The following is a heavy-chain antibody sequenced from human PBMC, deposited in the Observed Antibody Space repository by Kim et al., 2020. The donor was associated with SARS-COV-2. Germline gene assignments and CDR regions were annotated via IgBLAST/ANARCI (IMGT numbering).Heavy chain of an antibody. Sequence: ASVKVSCKASGYTFTSYDINWVRQATGQGLEWMGWMNPNSGNTDYAQKFQGRVTMTRKTSISTAYMELSSLRSEDTAVYYCARGGMVAQLFYYYYYIDVGGKSTPVTVS. D-gene: IGHD2-15*01. CDR2: MNPNSGNT. CDR1: GYTFTSYD. V-gene: IGHV1-8*01. J-gene: IGHJ6*03. CDR3: ARGGMVAQLFYYYYYIDV.